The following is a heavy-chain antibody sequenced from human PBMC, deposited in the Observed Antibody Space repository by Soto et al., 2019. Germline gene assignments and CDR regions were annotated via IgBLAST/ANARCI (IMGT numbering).Heavy chain of an antibody. CDR2: ISSSRSYI. CDR3: ARDDNPLFTSNWYFDL. V-gene: IGHV3-21*01. D-gene: IGHD1-20*01. Sequence: EVQLVESGGGLVKPGGSLSLSCAASGFTFSSYSMNWVRQAPGKGLEWVSSISSSRSYIYYADSVKGRFTISRDNAKNSRYLQMNSLRAEDTAVYYCARDDNPLFTSNWYFDLWGRGTLVTVSS. CDR1: GFTFSSYS. J-gene: IGHJ2*01.